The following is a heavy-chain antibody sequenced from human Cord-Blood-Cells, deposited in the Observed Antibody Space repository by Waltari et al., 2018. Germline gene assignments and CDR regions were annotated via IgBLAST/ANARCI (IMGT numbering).Heavy chain of an antibody. J-gene: IGHJ4*02. CDR3: ASLGLSGS. CDR2: INHSGST. V-gene: IGHV4-34*01. CDR1: VGSFSGYY. D-gene: IGHD6-19*01. Sequence: QVQLQQWGAGLLKPSETLSLTCAVSVGSFSGYYWSWICQPPGKGLEWIGEINHSGSTNYNPSLKSRVTISVDTSKNQFSLKLSSVTAADTAVYYCASLGLSGSWGQGTLVTVSS.